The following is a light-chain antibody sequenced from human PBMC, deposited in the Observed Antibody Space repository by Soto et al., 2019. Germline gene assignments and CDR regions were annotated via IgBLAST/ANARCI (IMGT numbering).Light chain of an antibody. V-gene: IGKV3-20*01. Sequence: EIVLTQSPGTLSLSPGERATLSCRASQSVSSSYLAWYQQKPGQEPRLLIYGASSRSTRILDRFSGSGFWTDFSLPISRLEPYDFAVYYCHPYGSSPRTFGQGTKVEIK. CDR3: HPYGSSPRT. J-gene: IGKJ1*01. CDR2: GAS. CDR1: QSVSSSY.